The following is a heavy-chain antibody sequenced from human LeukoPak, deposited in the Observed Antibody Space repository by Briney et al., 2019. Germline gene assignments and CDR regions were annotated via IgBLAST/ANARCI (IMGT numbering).Heavy chain of an antibody. CDR2: INPNNGGT. V-gene: IGHV1-2*02. Sequence: ASVKVSCKASGNTFTAFYMYWLRQAPGQGLEWVGWINPNNGGTNYAQKFQGRVTMTRDTSISTAYMELTSLRFDDTAVYYCARERAELGLIDYWGQGTLVTVSS. CDR3: ARERAELGLIDY. CDR1: GNTFTAFY. J-gene: IGHJ4*02. D-gene: IGHD1-7*01.